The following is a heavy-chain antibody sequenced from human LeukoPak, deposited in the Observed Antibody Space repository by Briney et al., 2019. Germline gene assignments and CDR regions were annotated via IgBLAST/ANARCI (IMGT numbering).Heavy chain of an antibody. CDR3: ARKVHCSGGSCYSYYFDY. Sequence: GESLKISCKGSGYSFTSYWIGWVRQMPGKGLEWMGIIYPGDSDTRYSPSFQGQVTISADKSIRTAYLQWSSLKASDTAMYYCARKVHCSGGSCYSYYFDYWGQGTLVTVSS. D-gene: IGHD2-15*01. V-gene: IGHV5-51*01. CDR1: GYSFTSYW. J-gene: IGHJ4*02. CDR2: IYPGDSDT.